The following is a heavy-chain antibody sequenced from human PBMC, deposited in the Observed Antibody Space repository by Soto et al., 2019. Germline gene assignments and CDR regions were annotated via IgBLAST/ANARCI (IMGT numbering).Heavy chain of an antibody. CDR1: GFSLSTNGVA. D-gene: IGHD3-9*01. J-gene: IGHJ5*02. CDR2: IYWDDDK. CDR3: ARRLVDDLLRNHFDP. Sequence: QITLKESGPPLVKPTQTLTLTCSFSGFSLSTNGVAVGWIRQPPGKALEWLALIYWDDDKRYNPSLKSRLAITKDTSKNQVVLTMTNIDHVYTGTYYCARRLVDDLLRNHFDPWGQGILVTVSS. V-gene: IGHV2-5*02.